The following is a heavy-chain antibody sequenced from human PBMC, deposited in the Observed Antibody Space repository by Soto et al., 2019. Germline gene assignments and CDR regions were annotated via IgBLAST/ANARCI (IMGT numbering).Heavy chain of an antibody. CDR3: AVIAATCVYYYCYYMYV. D-gene: IGHD6-25*01. CDR2: MNPNSGNT. V-gene: IGHV1-8*01. J-gene: IGHJ6*03. Sequence: QVQLVQSGAEVKKPGASVKVSCKASGYTFTSYDINWVRQATGQGLEWMGWMNPNSGNTGNAQKFQGGVSMTTSISVRTADSALGSLSSDDTGGLYCAVIAATCVYYYCYYMYVWGRGSTVAVS. CDR1: GYTFTSYD.